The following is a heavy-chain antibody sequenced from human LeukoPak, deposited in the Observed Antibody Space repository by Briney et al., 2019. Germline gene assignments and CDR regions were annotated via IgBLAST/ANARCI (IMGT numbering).Heavy chain of an antibody. J-gene: IGHJ4*02. Sequence: GSPRLSCAASGFTVSSNYMNWVRQAPGKGLEWVSMIYPNGNTFYTDSVKGRFTISRDNSKNTLDLQMSSLRAEDTAVYYCARRGHGYGSPFDYWGQGTLVTVSS. CDR2: IYPNGNT. CDR3: ARRGHGYGSPFDY. V-gene: IGHV3-66*04. CDR1: GFTVSSNY. D-gene: IGHD5-18*01.